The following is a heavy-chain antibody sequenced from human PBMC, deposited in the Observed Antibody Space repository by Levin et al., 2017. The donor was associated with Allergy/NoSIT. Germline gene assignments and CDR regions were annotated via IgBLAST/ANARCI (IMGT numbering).Heavy chain of an antibody. Sequence: AGGSLRLSCAASGFTFSSYGMPWVRQAPGKGLEWVAVKSSDGRKQYYGDSVKGRFTISRDNSKNTLYLQMNSLTVEDTAVYNCAKGGSWTPFDPWGQGTTVTVSS. V-gene: IGHV3-30*18. CDR3: AKGGSWTPFDP. CDR2: KSSDGRKQ. CDR1: GFTFSSYG. J-gene: IGHJ5*02. D-gene: IGHD1-26*01.